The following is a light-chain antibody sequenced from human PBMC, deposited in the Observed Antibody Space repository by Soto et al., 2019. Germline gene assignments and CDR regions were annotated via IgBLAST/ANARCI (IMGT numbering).Light chain of an antibody. CDR1: NSNIGTYT. CDR2: TDY. V-gene: IGLV1-44*01. CDR3: ASWDDSLSGGV. J-gene: IGLJ3*02. Sequence: QSVLTQPPSASGTPGQRVIISCSGSNSNIGTYTVNWYRQLPGTAPKLLIYTDYQRPSGVPDRFSGSKSVTSASLAISGLQSEDEADYYCASWDDSLSGGVFGGGTKLTVL.